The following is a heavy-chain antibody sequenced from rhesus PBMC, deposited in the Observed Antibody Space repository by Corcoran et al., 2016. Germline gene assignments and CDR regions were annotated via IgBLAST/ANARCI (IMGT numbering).Heavy chain of an antibody. Sequence: EVQLVQSGAEVKKPGASVKISCKASGYTFTNTYLPWFGRASGKGLDGRGRVDPEDGEAIHAQKFQDRVTITADTSTDTAYMELGSLRSEDTAVYYCATGGITGRAALDVWGRGVLVTVSS. J-gene: IGHJ5-2*02. V-gene: IGHV1-111*02. CDR2: VDPEDGEA. CDR1: GYTFTNTY. CDR3: ATGGITGRAALDV. D-gene: IGHD1-26*01.